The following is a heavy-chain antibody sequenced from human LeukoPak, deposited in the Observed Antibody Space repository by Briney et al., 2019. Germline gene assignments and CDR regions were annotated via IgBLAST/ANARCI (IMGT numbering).Heavy chain of an antibody. CDR1: GGSTSNTNW. CDR3: SRENGAFSPFGY. Sequence: SETLSLTCGVSGGSTSNTNWWSWVRQPPGQCLEWIGEISLTGLTHYNPSLESRVTVSLDKSKPQLSLHLTSVTAAATAVYYCSRENGAFSPFGYWGQGTLVTVLS. D-gene: IGHD2-8*01. J-gene: IGHJ4*02. V-gene: IGHV4-4*02. CDR2: ISLTGLT.